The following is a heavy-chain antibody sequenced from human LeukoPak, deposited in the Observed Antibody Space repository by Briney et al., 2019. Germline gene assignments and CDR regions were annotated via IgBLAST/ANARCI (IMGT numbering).Heavy chain of an antibody. CDR1: GSTFSSYR. Sequence: GGSLRLSCAASGSTFSSYRMSWVRQAPGKGLEWVANIKQDGSEKYYVDSVKGRFTISRDNAKNSLYLQMNSLRAEDTAVYYCAREDHVVVAATLHFDYWGQGTLVTVSS. CDR2: IKQDGSEK. V-gene: IGHV3-7*01. D-gene: IGHD2-15*01. J-gene: IGHJ4*02. CDR3: AREDHVVVAATLHFDY.